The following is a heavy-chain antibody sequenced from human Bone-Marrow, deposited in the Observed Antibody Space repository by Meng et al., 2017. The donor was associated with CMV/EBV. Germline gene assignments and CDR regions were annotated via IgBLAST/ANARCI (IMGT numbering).Heavy chain of an antibody. Sequence: QLVQSGCDVNKPGASLKVSCKASGYTLIDYYIHWVRQAPGQWLEWMGWINPSDDTNYAQNFQGRVTMTRDMSINTVYMELSRLTSDDTAVYYCARSSGWSRFDHWGQGTLVTVSS. V-gene: IGHV1-2*02. CDR3: ARSSGWSRFDH. CDR1: GYTLIDYY. J-gene: IGHJ4*02. D-gene: IGHD6-19*01. CDR2: INPSDDT.